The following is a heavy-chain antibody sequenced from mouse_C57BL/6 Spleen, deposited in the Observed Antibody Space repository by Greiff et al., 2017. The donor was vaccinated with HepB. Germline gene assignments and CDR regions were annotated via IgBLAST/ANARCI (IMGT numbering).Heavy chain of an antibody. J-gene: IGHJ4*01. D-gene: IGHD1-1*01. Sequence: VQLQQSGPGLVQPSQSLSITCTVSGFSFTSYGVHWVRQSPGKGLEWLGVIGRGGSTDYNAAFMSRLSITKDNSKSQVFFKMNSLQADDTAIYYCAKRLLRETSAMDYWGQGTSVTVSS. CDR1: GFSFTSYG. V-gene: IGHV2-5*01. CDR2: IGRGGST. CDR3: AKRLLRETSAMDY.